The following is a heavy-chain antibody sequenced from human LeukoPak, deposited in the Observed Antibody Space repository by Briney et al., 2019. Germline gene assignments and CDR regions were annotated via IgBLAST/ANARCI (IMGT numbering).Heavy chain of an antibody. CDR1: SRPLGRDALY. CDR2: VHYTRSDSGTT. J-gene: IGHJ4*02. D-gene: IGHD3-10*01. Sequence: SQTVALTCTVSSRPLGRDALYWGWIRQSPGKGLEWIGSVHYTRSDSGTTSENPSLESRVTVATDRSKTLCPLKLTSLTAADTAVYYRAAEEYGTGSYYKPAFWGKGALVTPSS. CDR3: AAEEYGTGSYYKPAF. V-gene: IGHV4-39*01.